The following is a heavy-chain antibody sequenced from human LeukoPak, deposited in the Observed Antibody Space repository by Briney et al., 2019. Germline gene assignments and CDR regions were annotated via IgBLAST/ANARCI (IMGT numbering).Heavy chain of an antibody. CDR2: ISDDGSNK. V-gene: IGHV3-30*04. Sequence: GGSLRLSCAASGFTFSNYTIHWVRQAPGKGLQWVAVISDDGSNKYYADSVKGRFTISRDNAKNTLYLQMNSLRAEDTAVYYCARVGHSSFFDIWGQGTMVTVSS. J-gene: IGHJ3*02. CDR3: ARVGHSSFFDI. CDR1: GFTFSNYT. D-gene: IGHD5-12*01.